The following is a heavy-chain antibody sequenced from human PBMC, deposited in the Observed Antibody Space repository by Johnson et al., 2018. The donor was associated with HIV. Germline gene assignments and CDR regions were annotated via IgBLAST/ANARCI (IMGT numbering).Heavy chain of an antibody. CDR1: GFTFRDYH. Sequence: QVQLVESGGGLVKPGGSLRVSCAASGFTFRDYHMSWIRQAPGKGVEWLSYISGSGSIIYYADSVTGRFIISRDDSKDTLHLHMNSLRPEDTAVYFCAREGNWNPTYGFDVWGQGTIATVSS. CDR2: ISGSGSII. V-gene: IGHV3-11*04. CDR3: AREGNWNPTYGFDV. J-gene: IGHJ3*01. D-gene: IGHD1-1*01.